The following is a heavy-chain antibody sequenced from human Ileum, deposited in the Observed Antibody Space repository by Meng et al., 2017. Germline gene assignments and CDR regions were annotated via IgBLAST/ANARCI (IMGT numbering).Heavy chain of an antibody. D-gene: IGHD5-18*01. CDR2: IYYDGSS. CDR1: NGSLTNVINY. CDR3: AREFYVDTAMVIDS. J-gene: IGHJ4*02. Sequence: QVQLQESGPGLVKPSQTLSPTCRVSNGSLTNVINYWNWIRQAPGQALEHIGYIYYDGSSYATPSLKSRVTMSIDTSTNQFSLRLDSVTAADTAVYYCAREFYVDTAMVIDSWGPGALVTVSS. V-gene: IGHV4-30-4*01.